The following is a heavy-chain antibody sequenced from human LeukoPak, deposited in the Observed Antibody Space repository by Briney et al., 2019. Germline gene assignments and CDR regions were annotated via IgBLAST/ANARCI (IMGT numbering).Heavy chain of an antibody. CDR3: ARTFGPMVRGVMGFDY. V-gene: IGHV6-1*01. CDR1: GDSVSSKSTT. CDR2: IYYTSKWYN. D-gene: IGHD3-10*01. Sequence: SQTLSLTCAISGDSVSSKSTTWNWIRQSPSRGLEWLGRIYYTSKWYNDYAVSVKSRITINPDTSKNQFSLQLNSVTPEDTAVYYCARTFGPMVRGVMGFDYWGQGTLVTVPS. J-gene: IGHJ4*02.